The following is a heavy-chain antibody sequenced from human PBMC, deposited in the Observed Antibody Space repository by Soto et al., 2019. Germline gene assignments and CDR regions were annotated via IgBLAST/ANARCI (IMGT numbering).Heavy chain of an antibody. V-gene: IGHV3-33*01. CDR2: IWYDGSNK. CDR1: GFTFSSYG. J-gene: IGHJ6*02. CDR3: ARDRRGQWLVPTLIYYYYGMDV. Sequence: GGSLRLSCAASGFTFSSYGMHWVRQAPGKGLEWVAVIWYDGSNKYYADSVKGRFTISRDNSKNTLYLQMNSLRAEDTAVYYCARDRRGQWLVPTLIYYYYGMDVWGQGTTVTVSS. D-gene: IGHD6-19*01.